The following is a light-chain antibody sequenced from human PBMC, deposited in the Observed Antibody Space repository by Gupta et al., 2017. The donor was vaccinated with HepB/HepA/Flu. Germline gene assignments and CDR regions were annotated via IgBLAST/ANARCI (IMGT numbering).Light chain of an antibody. CDR2: DVS. CDR3: SSYTTTTTVV. CDR1: SSDVGGYNY. V-gene: IGLV2-14*03. J-gene: IGLJ2*01. Sequence: QSPLTQPASVFGSPGQSTPISCTATSSDVGGYNYVSWYQQHPGKVPKLMIYDVSNRPSGVSNRFSGSKSGNTASLTLSGLQAEDEADYYCSSYTTTTTVVFGGGTKLTVL.